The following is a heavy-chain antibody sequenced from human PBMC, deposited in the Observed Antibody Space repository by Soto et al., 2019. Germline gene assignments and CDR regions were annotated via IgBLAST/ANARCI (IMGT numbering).Heavy chain of an antibody. V-gene: IGHV4-4*02. CDR1: GDSISRSYW. CDR2: IYHSGST. J-gene: IGHJ3*02. Sequence: QVQLQESGPGLVKPSGTLSLTCAVSGDSISRSYWWRWVRQLPGKGLEWIGDIYHSGSTIYNPSLQSRVTISVDKSKNEFSLKMSSVTDADTAVYYCTSKFGQLLADAFDIWGQGTMVTVSS. CDR3: TSKFGQLLADAFDI. D-gene: IGHD3-10*01.